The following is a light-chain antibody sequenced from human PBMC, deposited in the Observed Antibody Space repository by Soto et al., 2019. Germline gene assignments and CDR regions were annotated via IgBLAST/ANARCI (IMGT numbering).Light chain of an antibody. V-gene: IGKV3-11*01. CDR3: QQRSNWPPIT. Sequence: EIVLTQSPATLSLSPGERATPSCRASQSVSSYLAWYQQKPGQAPRLLIYDASNRATDIPARFSGSGSGTDFTLTISSLEPEDFAVYCCQQRSNWPPITFGQGTRLEIK. CDR1: QSVSSY. CDR2: DAS. J-gene: IGKJ5*01.